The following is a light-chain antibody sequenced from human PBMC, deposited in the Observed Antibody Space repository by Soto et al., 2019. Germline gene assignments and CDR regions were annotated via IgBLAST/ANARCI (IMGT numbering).Light chain of an antibody. CDR1: SGSVSTSYY. V-gene: IGLV8-61*01. J-gene: IGLJ3*02. CDR3: VLYMGSGIWV. CDR2: STN. Sequence: QTVVTQEPSFSVSPGGTVTLTCGLSSGSVSTSYYPSWYQQTPGQAPRTLIYSTNTRSTWVPDLFAGSILGNKAALTITGAQADDESDYYCVLYMGSGIWVFGGGTKLTVL.